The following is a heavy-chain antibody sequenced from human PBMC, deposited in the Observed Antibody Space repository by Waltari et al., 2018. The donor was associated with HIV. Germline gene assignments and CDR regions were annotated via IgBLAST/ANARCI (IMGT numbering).Heavy chain of an antibody. J-gene: IGHJ4*02. CDR3: AREIVGATGPFDY. CDR1: GYSISSGYY. CDR2: IYHSGST. V-gene: IGHV4-38-2*02. D-gene: IGHD1-26*01. Sequence: QVQLQESGPGLVKPSETLSLTCTVSGYSISSGYYWGWIRQPPGKGLEWIGSIYHSGSTYYTPSLKSRVTISVDTSKNQCSLKLSSVTAADTAVYDCAREIVGATGPFDYWGQGTLVTVSS.